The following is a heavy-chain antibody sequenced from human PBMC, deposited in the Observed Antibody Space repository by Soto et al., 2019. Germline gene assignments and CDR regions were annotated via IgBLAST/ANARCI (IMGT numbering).Heavy chain of an antibody. Sequence: GGSLRLSCAASGFTFSSYGMHWVRQAPGKGLEWVAVIWYDGSNKYYADSVKGRFTISRDNSKNTLYLQMDSLRAEDTAVYYCARDHYDFWSGYYYYYYMDVWGKGTTVTVSS. CDR2: IWYDGSNK. CDR1: GFTFSSYG. D-gene: IGHD3-3*01. V-gene: IGHV3-33*01. CDR3: ARDHYDFWSGYYYYYYMDV. J-gene: IGHJ6*03.